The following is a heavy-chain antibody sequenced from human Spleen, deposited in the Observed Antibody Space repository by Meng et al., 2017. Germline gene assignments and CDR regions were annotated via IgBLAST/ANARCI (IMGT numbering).Heavy chain of an antibody. V-gene: IGHV6-1*01. J-gene: IGHJ4*02. CDR3: VRGGGAFDY. CDR2: TYYRSKWNN. D-gene: IGHD1-26*01. Sequence: SETLSLTCAISGDSVSSNSAAWSWIRQSPSRGLEWLGRTYYRSKWNNEYAVSVKSRITISPDTSKNQFSLQLNSVTPEDTAVYYCVRGGGAFDYWGQGTLVTVSS. CDR1: GDSVSSNSAA.